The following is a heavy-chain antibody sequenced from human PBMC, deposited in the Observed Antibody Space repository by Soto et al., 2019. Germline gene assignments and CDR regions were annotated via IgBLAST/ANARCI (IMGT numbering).Heavy chain of an antibody. CDR3: ARDSPIGSTFSGYDAIDS. J-gene: IGHJ4*02. CDR1: GGTFSTST. CDR2: TIPLLNVA. D-gene: IGHD5-12*01. Sequence: QVQLVQSGAEVKKPGSSVKVSCKASGGTFSTSTFTWVRQAPGQGLEWMGRTIPLLNVADYAQDFQGRLTITADKSTSTTYMELTSLTSQDTAVYSCARDSPIGSTFSGYDAIDSWGQGTLVTVSS. V-gene: IGHV1-69*08.